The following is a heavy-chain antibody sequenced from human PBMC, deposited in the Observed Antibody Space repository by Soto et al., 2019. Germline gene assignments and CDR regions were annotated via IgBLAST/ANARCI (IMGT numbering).Heavy chain of an antibody. J-gene: IGHJ4*02. Sequence: PGGSLRLSCAASGFTFSSYAMSWVRQAPGKGLEWVSAISGSGGSTYYADSVKGRFTISRDNSKNTLYLQMNSLRAEDTAVYYCAKLGFSSGWSQGDDWAQGILVTVSS. V-gene: IGHV3-23*01. CDR3: AKLGFSSGWSQGDD. CDR2: ISGSGGST. CDR1: GFTFSSYA. D-gene: IGHD6-19*01.